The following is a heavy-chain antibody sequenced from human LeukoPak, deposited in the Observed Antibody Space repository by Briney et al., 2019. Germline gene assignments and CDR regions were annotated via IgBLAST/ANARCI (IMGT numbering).Heavy chain of an antibody. CDR2: INQGGSDK. Sequence: GGSLRLSCAASGFTFSGHWMSRVRQAPGKGLEWVANINQGGSDKYYVDSVKGRFTISRDNANNLLYLQMNSLRGEGTAVYYCTRDRSRAEDDWGQGTLVTVSS. CDR3: TRDRSRAEDD. V-gene: IGHV3-7*01. J-gene: IGHJ4*02. CDR1: GFTFSGHW. D-gene: IGHD1-14*01.